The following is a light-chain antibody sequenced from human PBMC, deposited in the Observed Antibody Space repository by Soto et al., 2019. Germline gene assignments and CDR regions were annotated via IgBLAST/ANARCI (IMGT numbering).Light chain of an antibody. V-gene: IGKV3-20*01. CDR1: QSVSSIY. Sequence: EIVLTQSPGTLSLSPGERATLSCRASQSVSSIYLAWYQQKPGQAPRLLIYGASSRATGIPDRFSGSGSGTDFTLTISRLEPEDFAVYYRQQYGSSRTFGQGTKVDIK. CDR2: GAS. J-gene: IGKJ1*01. CDR3: QQYGSSRT.